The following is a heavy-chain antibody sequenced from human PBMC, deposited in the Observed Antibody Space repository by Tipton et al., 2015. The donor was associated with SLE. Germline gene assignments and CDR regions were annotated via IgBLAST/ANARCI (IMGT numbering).Heavy chain of an antibody. J-gene: IGHJ4*02. Sequence: SLRLSCAASGFTFSTYAMSWVRQAPGKGLEWVANIKQDGSEKYYVDSVKGRFTISRDNAKDSLYLQMNSLRDEDTAVYYCARDESGPETWGQGALVTVSS. V-gene: IGHV3-7*01. CDR1: GFTFSTYA. D-gene: IGHD2-15*01. CDR3: ARDESGPET. CDR2: IKQDGSEK.